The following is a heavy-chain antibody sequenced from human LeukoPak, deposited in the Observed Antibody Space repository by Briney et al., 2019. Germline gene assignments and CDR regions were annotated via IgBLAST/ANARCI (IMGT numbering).Heavy chain of an antibody. CDR1: GFTFSTYA. CDR3: AKALEQETVIALDS. Sequence: GGSLRLTCAASGFTFSTYAMSWVRQAPGKGLEWVSAISGSGGSTYYADSVKGRFTISRDNSKNTLYLQMNSLRAEDTSIYFCAKALEQETVIALDSWGQGTLVTVSS. V-gene: IGHV3-23*01. J-gene: IGHJ4*02. CDR2: ISGSGGST. D-gene: IGHD6-13*01.